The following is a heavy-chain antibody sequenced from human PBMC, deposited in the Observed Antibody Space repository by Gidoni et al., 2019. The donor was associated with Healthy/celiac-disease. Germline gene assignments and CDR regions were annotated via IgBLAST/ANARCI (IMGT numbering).Heavy chain of an antibody. CDR2: IYCRGTT. Sequence: QLQLQESGPRLVKPSETLSLICTVSGGSISSSNYYWGWIRQPPGKGLEWIASIYCRGTTYYNSSLRSRVTISVDTSKNHFSLKLTSVTAADTAVYYCVRHCSGGSCYDYWGQGTLVTVSS. CDR3: VRHCSGGSCYDY. J-gene: IGHJ4*02. V-gene: IGHV4-39*01. D-gene: IGHD2-15*01. CDR1: GGSISSSNYY.